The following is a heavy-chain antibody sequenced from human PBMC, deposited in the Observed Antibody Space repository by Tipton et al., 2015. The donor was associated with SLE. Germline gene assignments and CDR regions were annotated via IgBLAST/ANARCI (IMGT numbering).Heavy chain of an antibody. CDR1: SYSITNRYY. D-gene: IGHD3-9*01. CDR3: ARAGENYDILTGFYSSDAFDI. J-gene: IGHJ3*02. V-gene: IGHV4-38-2*02. Sequence: LRLSCTVSSYSITNRYYWGWIRQPPGKGLEWVGSIFHNGRTYYNPSLKSRVTMSVDMSKNQFSLRLTSVTAADTAVYYCARAGENYDILTGFYSSDAFDIWGQGTMVTVSS. CDR2: IFHNGRT.